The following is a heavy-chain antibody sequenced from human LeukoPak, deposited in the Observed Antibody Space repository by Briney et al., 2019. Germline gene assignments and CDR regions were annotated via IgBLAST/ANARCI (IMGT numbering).Heavy chain of an antibody. J-gene: IGHJ4*02. CDR2: IYPGDFDT. V-gene: IGHV5-51*01. Sequence: GESLKISCKGSGYNFTSYWIGWVRQMPGKGLEWLGIIYPGDFDTRYSPSFQGQVTISADKSISTAYLQWTSLEASDTAMYYCARLLSTAWSPFNYWGQGTLVTVSS. D-gene: IGHD3-9*01. CDR3: ARLLSTAWSPFNY. CDR1: GYNFTSYW.